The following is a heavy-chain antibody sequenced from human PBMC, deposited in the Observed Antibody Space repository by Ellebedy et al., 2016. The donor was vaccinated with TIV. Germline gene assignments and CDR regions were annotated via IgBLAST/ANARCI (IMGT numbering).Heavy chain of an antibody. D-gene: IGHD6-13*01. Sequence: GGSLRLXXEASGFTFTSYSMNWVRRAPGKGLEWLSYSKPSGREISYADSVKGRFTISRDDAKNSLYLQMNNLSAEDTAVYYCATDLLSADNYYYYGLGVWGQGTTVTVSS. CDR2: SKPSGREI. CDR1: GFTFTSYS. CDR3: ATDLLSADNYYYYGLGV. J-gene: IGHJ6*02. V-gene: IGHV3-21*05.